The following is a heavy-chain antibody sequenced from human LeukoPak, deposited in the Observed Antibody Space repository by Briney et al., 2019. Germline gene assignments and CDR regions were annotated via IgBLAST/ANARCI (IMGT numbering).Heavy chain of an antibody. CDR1: GVSFSGYY. D-gene: IGHD3-22*01. Sequence: SETLSLTCAVYGVSFSGYYWSWIRQPPGKGLEWIGEINHSGSTNYNPSLKSRVTISLDTSKNQFSLKLSPVIAAATAVYYCARGANYYDSSGYSATFAYWGQGTLVTVSS. CDR2: INHSGST. CDR3: ARGANYYDSSGYSATFAY. V-gene: IGHV4-34*01. J-gene: IGHJ4*02.